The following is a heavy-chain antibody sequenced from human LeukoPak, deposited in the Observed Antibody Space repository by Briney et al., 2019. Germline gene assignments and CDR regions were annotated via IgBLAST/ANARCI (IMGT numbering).Heavy chain of an antibody. Sequence: SGTLSLTCAVSGGSISSSSWWSWVRQPPGKGLEWIGEIYHSGSTNYNPSLKSRVTISVDKSKNQFSLKLSSVTAADTAVYYCARDLRSSGWYGVSYWGQGTLVTVSS. V-gene: IGHV4-4*02. J-gene: IGHJ4*02. CDR1: GGSISSSSW. CDR3: ARDLRSSGWYGVSY. CDR2: IYHSGST. D-gene: IGHD6-19*01.